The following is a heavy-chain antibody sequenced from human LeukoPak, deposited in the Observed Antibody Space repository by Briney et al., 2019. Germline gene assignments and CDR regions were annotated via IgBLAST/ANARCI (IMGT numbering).Heavy chain of an antibody. CDR3: AKSGSYYGSTSG. V-gene: IGHV4-31*02. D-gene: IGHD3-10*01. CDR2: SYYSGST. CDR1: GGSISSGGYY. J-gene: IGHJ4*02. Sequence: SQTLSLTCTVSGGSISSGGYYWSWIRQHPGKGLEWIGYSYYSGSTNYNPSLKSRVTISLDTSKSQFSLKLTSVTAADTAVYYCAKSGSYYGSTSGWGQGTLVTVSP.